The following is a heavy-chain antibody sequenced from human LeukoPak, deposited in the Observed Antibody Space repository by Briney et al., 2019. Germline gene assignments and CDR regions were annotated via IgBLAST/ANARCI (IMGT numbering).Heavy chain of an antibody. CDR2: ISSSGSTI. Sequence: GGSLRLSCAASGFTFSSYEINWVRQAPGKGLEWVSYISSSGSTIYYADSVKGRSTISRDNAKNSLYLQMNSLRAEDTAVYYCASLAAATVDYWGQGTLVTVSS. D-gene: IGHD2-15*01. V-gene: IGHV3-48*03. CDR1: GFTFSSYE. J-gene: IGHJ4*02. CDR3: ASLAAATVDY.